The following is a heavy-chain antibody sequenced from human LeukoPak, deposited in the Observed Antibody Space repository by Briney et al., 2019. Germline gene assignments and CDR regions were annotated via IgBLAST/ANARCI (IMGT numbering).Heavy chain of an antibody. J-gene: IGHJ4*02. D-gene: IGHD5-18*01. CDR1: GFTFSSYW. CDR2: ISSSSSYI. V-gene: IGHV3-21*01. CDR3: ARDKVPVGYSYGFDY. Sequence: GGSLRLSCAASGFTFSSYWMSWVRQAPGKGLEWVSSISSSSSYIYYADSVKGRFTISRDNAKNSLYLQMNSLRAEDTAVYYCARDKVPVGYSYGFDYWGQGTLVTVSS.